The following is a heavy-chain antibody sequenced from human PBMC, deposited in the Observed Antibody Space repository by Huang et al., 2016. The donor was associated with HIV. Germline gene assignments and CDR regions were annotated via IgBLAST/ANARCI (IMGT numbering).Heavy chain of an antibody. CDR3: AKDTWGGITDH. CDR1: GLTFSNYG. V-gene: IGHV3-30*02. CDR2: IRYDGRDE. J-gene: IGHJ4*02. Sequence: MESGGDVVHLGGSLTLSCVVSGLTFSNYGMHWIRQVPGKGLECITFIRYDGRDEYYSASVKGRFIVSRDNSNSTLYLRMNSLTPEDTAIYYCAKDTWGGITDHWGQGTRVTVSS. D-gene: IGHD3-16*01.